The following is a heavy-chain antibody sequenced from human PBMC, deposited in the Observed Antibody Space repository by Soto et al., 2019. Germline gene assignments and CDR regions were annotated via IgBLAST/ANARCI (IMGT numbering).Heavy chain of an antibody. V-gene: IGHV5-51*03. CDR1: GYSFTSYW. D-gene: IGHD6-13*01. CDR3: ARGIDSSLYGMDV. Sequence: PVESLKISCKGSGYSFTSYWIGWVRQMPGKGLEWMGIIYPGDSDTRYSPSFQGRVTISADKSISTAYLQWSSLKASDTAMYYCARGIDSSLYGMDVWGQGTTVTVSS. J-gene: IGHJ6*02. CDR2: IYPGDSDT.